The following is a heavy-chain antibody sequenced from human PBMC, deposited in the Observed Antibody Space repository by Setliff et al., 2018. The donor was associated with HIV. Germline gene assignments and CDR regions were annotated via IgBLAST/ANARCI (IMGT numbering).Heavy chain of an antibody. V-gene: IGHV4-4*07. CDR2: IYTSGST. Sequence: PSETLSLTCTVSGGSISSYYWSWIRQPAGKGLEWIGRIYTSGSTNYNPSLKSRVTMSVDTSKNQFSLKLSSVTAADTAVYYCARDSRLSYRKIHDAFDIWGQGTMGTVSS. J-gene: IGHJ3*02. CDR1: GGSISSYY. D-gene: IGHD3-16*02. CDR3: ARDSRLSYRKIHDAFDI.